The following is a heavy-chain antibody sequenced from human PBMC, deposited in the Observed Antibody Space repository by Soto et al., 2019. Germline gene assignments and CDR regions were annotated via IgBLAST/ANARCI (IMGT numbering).Heavy chain of an antibody. CDR3: ARDYMAGTTYYYYGMDV. Sequence: QVPLQESGPGLVKPSQTLSLTCTVSGGSISSGGYYWSWIRQHPGKGLEWIGYIYYSGSTYYNPSLKSRVTISVDTSKNQFSLKLSSVTAADTAVYYCARDYMAGTTYYYYGMDVWGQGTTVTVSS. J-gene: IGHJ6*02. CDR2: IYYSGST. CDR1: GGSISSGGYY. D-gene: IGHD6-19*01. V-gene: IGHV4-31*03.